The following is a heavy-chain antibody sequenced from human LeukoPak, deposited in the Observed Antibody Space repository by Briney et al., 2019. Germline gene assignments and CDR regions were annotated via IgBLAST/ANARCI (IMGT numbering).Heavy chain of an antibody. CDR2: ITGSGDWA. J-gene: IGHJ3*01. CDR1: GFTFNSYW. D-gene: IGHD4-17*01. Sequence: GGSLRLSCAASGFTFNSYWMSWVRQAPGQGLEWVSAITGSGDWALYADSVKGRFTISRDNSKNTLYLQMSSLRAEDTTVYYCAKDPNGDYIGAFDFWGQGTMVTVSS. V-gene: IGHV3-23*01. CDR3: AKDPNGDYIGAFDF.